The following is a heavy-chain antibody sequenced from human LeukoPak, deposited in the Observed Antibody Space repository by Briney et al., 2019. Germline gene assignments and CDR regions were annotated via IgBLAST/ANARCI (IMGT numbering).Heavy chain of an antibody. CDR1: GFTVSSNY. CDR2: IYSGGST. D-gene: IGHD3-3*01. CDR3: ARSLTYYDFWSGSIQDY. J-gene: IGHJ4*02. V-gene: IGHV3-53*05. Sequence: GGSLRLSCAASGFTVSSNYMSWVRQAPGKGLEWVSVIYSGGSTYYADSVKGRFTISRDNSKNTLYLQMNSLRAEDTAVYYCARSLTYYDFWSGSIQDYWGQGTLVTVSS.